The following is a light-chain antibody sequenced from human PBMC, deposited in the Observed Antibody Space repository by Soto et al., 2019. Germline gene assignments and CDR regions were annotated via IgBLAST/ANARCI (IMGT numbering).Light chain of an antibody. CDR1: QSPRTW. Sequence: DIQMTQSPSSLSASVGDRVTITCRASQSPRTWLAWYQQKPGTAPKLLIYDASTLESGVPARFIGSGSGTEFTLTISSLQPDDFATYYCQHYSGYSYTFGQGTRLEIK. J-gene: IGKJ2*01. V-gene: IGKV1-5*01. CDR3: QHYSGYSYT. CDR2: DAS.